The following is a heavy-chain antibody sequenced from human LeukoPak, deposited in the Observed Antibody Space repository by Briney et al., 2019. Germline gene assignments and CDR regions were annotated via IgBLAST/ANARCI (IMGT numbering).Heavy chain of an antibody. V-gene: IGHV3-64D*06. Sequence: PGGSLRLSCSASGSTFSSYAMHWVRQAPGKGLEYVSAISSNGGSTYYADSVKGRFTISRDNSKNTLYLQMSSLRAEDTAVYYCVKGVWGYSSSWYDYWGQGTLVTVSS. CDR1: GSTFSSYA. CDR3: VKGVWGYSSSWYDY. J-gene: IGHJ4*02. CDR2: ISSNGGST. D-gene: IGHD6-13*01.